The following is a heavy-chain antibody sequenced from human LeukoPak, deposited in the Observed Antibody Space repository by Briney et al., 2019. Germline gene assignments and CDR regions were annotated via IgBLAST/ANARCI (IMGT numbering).Heavy chain of an antibody. J-gene: IGHJ4*02. V-gene: IGHV3-30-3*01. Sequence: PGGSLRLSCAASGFTFSSYAMHWVRQAPGKGLEWVAVISYDGSNKYYADSVKGRFTISRDNSKNTLYLQMNSLRAEDTAVYYCARVRAPRTYYYDSSGFGDFAYWGQGTLVTVSS. CDR3: ARVRAPRTYYYDSSGFGDFAY. CDR2: ISYDGSNK. D-gene: IGHD3-22*01. CDR1: GFTFSSYA.